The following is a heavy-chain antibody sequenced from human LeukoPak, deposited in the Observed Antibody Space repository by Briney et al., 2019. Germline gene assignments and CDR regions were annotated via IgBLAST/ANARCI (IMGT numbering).Heavy chain of an antibody. CDR3: ATSRGWYAPAQH. CDR1: GYTFTSYS. V-gene: IGHV1-46*01. CDR2: IDPSGGST. D-gene: IGHD2-2*01. J-gene: IGHJ1*01. Sequence: GASVKVSCKASGYTFTSYSMHWVRQAPGQGLEWMGIIDPSGGSTSYAQKFQGRVTMTRDTSTSTVYTELSSLRSEDTAVYYCATSRGWYAPAQHWGQGTLVTVSS.